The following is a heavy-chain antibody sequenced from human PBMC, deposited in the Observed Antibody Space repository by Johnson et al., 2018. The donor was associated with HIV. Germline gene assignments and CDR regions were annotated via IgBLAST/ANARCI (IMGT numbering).Heavy chain of an antibody. CDR2: IYSGGST. Sequence: VTLVESGGGVVQPGRSLRLSCAASGFTFSSYAMHWVRQAPGKGLEWVSVIYSGGSTYYADSVKGRFTISRDNSKNTLYLQMSSLKAEDTAVYYCAREYSSLSQGAFDIWGQGTMVTVSS. CDR1: GFTFSSYA. V-gene: IGHV3-66*01. J-gene: IGHJ3*02. D-gene: IGHD6-6*01. CDR3: AREYSSLSQGAFDI.